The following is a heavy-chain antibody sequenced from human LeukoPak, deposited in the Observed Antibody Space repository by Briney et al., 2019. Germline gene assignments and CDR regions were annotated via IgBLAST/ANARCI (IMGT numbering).Heavy chain of an antibody. CDR2: INHSGST. Sequence: SETLSLACAVYGGSFSGYYWSWIRQPPGKGLEWIGEINHSGSTNYNPSLKSRVTISVDTSKNQFSLKLSSVTAADTAVYYCARGRLPRYCSSTSCYSSDYFDYWGQGTLVTVSS. V-gene: IGHV4-34*01. J-gene: IGHJ4*02. CDR3: ARGRLPRYCSSTSCYSSDYFDY. D-gene: IGHD2-2*02. CDR1: GGSFSGYY.